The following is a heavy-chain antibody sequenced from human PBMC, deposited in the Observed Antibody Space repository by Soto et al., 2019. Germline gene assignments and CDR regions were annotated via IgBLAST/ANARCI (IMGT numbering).Heavy chain of an antibody. J-gene: IGHJ4*02. CDR2: IWYDGSNK. CDR1: GFTFSSYG. CDR3: ARDRNGLYSGYDSLDY. Sequence: QVQLVESGGGVVQPGRSLRLSCAASGFTFSSYGMHWVRQAPGKGLEWVAVIWYDGSNKYYADSVKGRFTISRDNSKNPLYLEMNSLRAEDTAVYYCARDRNGLYSGYDSLDYWGQGTLVTVSS. D-gene: IGHD5-12*01. V-gene: IGHV3-33*01.